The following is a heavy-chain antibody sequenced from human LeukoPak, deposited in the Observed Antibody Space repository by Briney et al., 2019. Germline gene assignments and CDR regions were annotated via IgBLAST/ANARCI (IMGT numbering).Heavy chain of an antibody. D-gene: IGHD1-26*01. J-gene: IGHJ4*02. CDR3: ARGEPIDY. CDR1: GYSFSDYW. V-gene: IGHV5-51*01. CDR2: IYPGDSDA. Sequence: GESLKIFCQGSGYSFSDYWIGWVRQMPGKGLEWMGIIYPGDSDARYSPSFQGQVTISADKSISTAYLQWSSLKASDTAMYYCARGEPIDYWGQGTLVAVSS.